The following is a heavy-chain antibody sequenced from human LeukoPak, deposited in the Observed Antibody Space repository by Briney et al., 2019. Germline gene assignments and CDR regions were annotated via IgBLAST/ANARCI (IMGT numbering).Heavy chain of an antibody. CDR3: ARDHRDFDL. V-gene: IGHV4-61*02. CDR1: GGSISGGSYY. Sequence: PSETLSLTCTVSGGSISGGSYYWSWIRQPAGKGLEWIGRIYTSGSTNYNPSLKSRVTISVDTSKNQFSLKLSSVTAADTAVYYCARDHRDFDLWGRGTLVTVSS. J-gene: IGHJ2*01. CDR2: IYTSGST.